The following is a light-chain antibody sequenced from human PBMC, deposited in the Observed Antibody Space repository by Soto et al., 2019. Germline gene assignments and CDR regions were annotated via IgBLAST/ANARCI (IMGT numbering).Light chain of an antibody. CDR1: QIVSNNY. J-gene: IGKJ1*01. Sequence: EIVLTQSPGTLSLSPRERATLSCKASQIVSNNYLAWYQQRPGQAPRLLIYGASSRATGIPDRFSGSGSGTDFPLTISRLEPEDFAIYYCQQYGSSPRTFGQGTEVDIK. CDR3: QQYGSSPRT. V-gene: IGKV3-20*01. CDR2: GAS.